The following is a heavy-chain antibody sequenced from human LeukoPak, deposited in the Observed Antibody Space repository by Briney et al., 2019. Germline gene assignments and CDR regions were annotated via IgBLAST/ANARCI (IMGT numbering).Heavy chain of an antibody. CDR1: GYTFTSYD. CDR3: ARDRVFGVGYYFDY. CDR2: MNPNSGNT. J-gene: IGHJ4*02. Sequence: ASVKVSCKASGYTFTSYDINWVRQATGQGLEWMGWMNPNSGNTGYAQKFQGRVTMTRNTSISTAYMELSSLRSEDTAVYYCARDRVFGVGYYFDYWGQGTLVTVSS. D-gene: IGHD2-8*01. V-gene: IGHV1-8*01.